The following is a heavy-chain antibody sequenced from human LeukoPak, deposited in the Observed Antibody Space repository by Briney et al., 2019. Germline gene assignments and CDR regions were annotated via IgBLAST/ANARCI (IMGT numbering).Heavy chain of an antibody. CDR1: GFTFSSYA. J-gene: IGHJ2*01. Sequence: PGGSLRLSCAASGFTFSSYAMSWVRQAPGKGLEWVSAISGSGGSTYYADSVKGRFTISRDNSKNTLYLQMNSLRAEDTAVYYCAKDQVAVVAPPHFDLWGRGTLVTVSS. CDR3: AKDQVAVVAPPHFDL. V-gene: IGHV3-23*01. D-gene: IGHD6-19*01. CDR2: ISGSGGST.